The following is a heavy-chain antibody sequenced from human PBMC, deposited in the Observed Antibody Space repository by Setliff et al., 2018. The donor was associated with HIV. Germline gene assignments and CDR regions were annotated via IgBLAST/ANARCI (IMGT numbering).Heavy chain of an antibody. J-gene: IGHJ5*02. V-gene: IGHV1-69*13. CDR1: GGTFSSYP. CDR3: ARGRNYDSSGYYSTLLGFDP. Sequence: GASVKVSCKASGGTFSSYPISWVRQAPGQGLEWMGGIIPIFGTTHYAQKFQGGVTVTADESTSTAYMQLSSLRSDDTAVYYCARGRNYDSSGYYSTLLGFDPWGQGTLVTVSS. CDR2: IIPIFGTT. D-gene: IGHD3-22*01.